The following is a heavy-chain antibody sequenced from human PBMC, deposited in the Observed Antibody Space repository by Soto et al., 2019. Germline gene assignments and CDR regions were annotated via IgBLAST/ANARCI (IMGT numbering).Heavy chain of an antibody. CDR3: ATVTYWSFDY. J-gene: IGHJ4*02. V-gene: IGHV3-7*01. Sequence: EVQLVESGGGSVQPGGSLRLSCAASGFTFGDFWMSWVRQAPGKGLEWVANVKPAGSDKYYVDSVKGRFTISRDNAKDSLYLQLSSLRAENTAVYYCATVTYWSFDYWGQGALVTVSS. CDR2: VKPAGSDK. CDR1: GFTFGDFW. D-gene: IGHD2-8*02.